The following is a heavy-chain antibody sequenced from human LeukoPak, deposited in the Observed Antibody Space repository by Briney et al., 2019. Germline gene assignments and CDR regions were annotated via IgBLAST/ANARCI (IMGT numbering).Heavy chain of an antibody. J-gene: IGHJ4*02. V-gene: IGHV3-66*01. CDR3: AKDVDFWSGHFDS. Sequence: GGSLRLSCAASGFTVSSNYMSWVRQAPGKGLEWVSVIYSGGSTYYADSVKGRFTISRDNCKNTLYLQMHSLSTEDTAVYYCAKDVDFWSGHFDSWGQGTLATVSS. D-gene: IGHD3-3*01. CDR2: IYSGGST. CDR1: GFTVSSNY.